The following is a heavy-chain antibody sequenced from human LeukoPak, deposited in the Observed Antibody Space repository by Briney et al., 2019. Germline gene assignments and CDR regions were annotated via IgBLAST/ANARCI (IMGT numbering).Heavy chain of an antibody. J-gene: IGHJ5*02. CDR3: ARLRPGIQDTHWFDP. CDR1: GYSISSGYY. D-gene: IGHD1-1*01. CDR2: IYHSGST. V-gene: IGHV4-38-2*02. Sequence: PSETLSLTCTVSGYSISSGYYWGWIRQPPGKGLEWIGSIYHSGSTYYNPSLKSRVTISVDTSKNQFSLKLSSVTAADTAVYYCARLRPGIQDTHWFDPWGQGTLVTVFS.